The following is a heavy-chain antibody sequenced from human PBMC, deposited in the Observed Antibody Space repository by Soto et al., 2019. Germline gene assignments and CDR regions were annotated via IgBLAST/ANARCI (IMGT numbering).Heavy chain of an antibody. Sequence: RASVKVSCKASGYTFTGYYMHWVRQAPGQGLEWMGWINPNSGGTNYAQKFQGRVTMTRDTSISTAYMELSRLRSDDTAVYYCARQHHIAAAGPTYNWFDPWGQGTLVTVSS. J-gene: IGHJ5*02. V-gene: IGHV1-2*02. D-gene: IGHD6-13*01. CDR3: ARQHHIAAAGPTYNWFDP. CDR1: GYTFTGYY. CDR2: INPNSGGT.